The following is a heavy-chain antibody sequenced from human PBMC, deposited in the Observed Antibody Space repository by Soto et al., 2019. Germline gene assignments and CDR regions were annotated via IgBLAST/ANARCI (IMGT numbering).Heavy chain of an antibody. CDR3: AKDQAVVPAESNWFDP. CDR2: ISGSGGST. Sequence: PGGSLRLSCAASGFTFSSYAMSWVRQAPGKGLEWVSAISGSGGSTYYADSVKGRFTISRDNSKNTLYLQMNSLRAEDTAVYYCAKDQAVVPAESNWFDPWGQGTLVTVSS. CDR1: GFTFSSYA. J-gene: IGHJ5*02. D-gene: IGHD2-2*01. V-gene: IGHV3-23*01.